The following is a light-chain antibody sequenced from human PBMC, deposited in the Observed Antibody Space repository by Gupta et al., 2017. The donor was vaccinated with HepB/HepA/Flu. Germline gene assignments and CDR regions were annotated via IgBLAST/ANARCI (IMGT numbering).Light chain of an antibody. CDR2: TNN. CDR1: SSNIGSNT. J-gene: IGLJ2*01. CDR3: AAWDDSLNGVV. V-gene: IGLV1-44*01. Sequence: QSVLTQPPSASGTPGQRVTISCYGSSSNIGSNTVNWYQQLPGTAPKLLIYTNNQRPSGVPDRFSGSKSATSASLAISGLQSEDEADYYCAAWDDSLNGVVFGGGTKLSVL.